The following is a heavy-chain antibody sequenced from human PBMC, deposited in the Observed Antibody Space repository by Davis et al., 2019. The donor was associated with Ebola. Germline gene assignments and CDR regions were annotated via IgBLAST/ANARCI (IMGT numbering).Heavy chain of an antibody. V-gene: IGHV4-34*01. CDR1: GGSFSGYY. D-gene: IGHD3-3*01. J-gene: IGHJ6*03. CDR2: IKYDGTT. CDR3: AREAIFGVVRMDV. Sequence: SETLSLTCAVYGGSFSGYYWTWIRQPPGRRLEWIGEIKYDGTTNYNPSLKSRVTISVDTSKNQFSLKLSSVTAADTAVYYCAREAIFGVVRMDVWGKGTTVTVSS.